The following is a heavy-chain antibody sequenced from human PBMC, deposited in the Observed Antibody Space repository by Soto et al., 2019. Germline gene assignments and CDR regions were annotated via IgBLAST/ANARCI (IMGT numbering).Heavy chain of an antibody. Sequence: GGSLRLSCAASGFTFTMYSMNWVRHAPGKGLEWVSSISSTTNYIYYGDSMKGRFTISRDNAKNSLYLEMNSLRAEDTAVYYCARESEDLTSNFDYWGQGTLVTVSS. CDR1: GFTFTMYS. J-gene: IGHJ4*02. CDR3: ARESEDLTSNFDY. CDR2: ISSTTNYI. V-gene: IGHV3-21*06.